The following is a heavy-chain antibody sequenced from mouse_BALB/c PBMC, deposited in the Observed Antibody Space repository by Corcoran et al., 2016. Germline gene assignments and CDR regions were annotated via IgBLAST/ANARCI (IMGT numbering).Heavy chain of an antibody. V-gene: IGHV9-3-1*01. CDR1: GYTFTNYG. CDR2: INTYTGEP. J-gene: IGHJ1*01. Sequence: QIQLVQSGPELKKPGETVKISCTAAGYTFTNYGMNWVKQAPGKGLKWMGWINTYTGEPTYADDFKGRFAFSLETSASTAYLQINNLKNEDTATYFCARRFYDGTAWYFDVWGAGTTVTVSS. D-gene: IGHD2-12*01. CDR3: ARRFYDGTAWYFDV.